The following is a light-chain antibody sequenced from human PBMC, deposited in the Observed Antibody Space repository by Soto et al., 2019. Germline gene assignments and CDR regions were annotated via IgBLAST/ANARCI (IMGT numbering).Light chain of an antibody. CDR3: QQYGTLPRT. J-gene: IGKJ1*01. V-gene: IGKV3-20*01. CDR1: QSVSSTY. CDR2: GGS. Sequence: EIVLTQSPGTLSLSPGERATLSCRASQSVSSTYLAWYQQKPGQAPRLLIYGGSSRATGIPDRFSGSGSGTDFTLTISRLEPEDFAVYYCQQYGTLPRTFGQGTKVEIK.